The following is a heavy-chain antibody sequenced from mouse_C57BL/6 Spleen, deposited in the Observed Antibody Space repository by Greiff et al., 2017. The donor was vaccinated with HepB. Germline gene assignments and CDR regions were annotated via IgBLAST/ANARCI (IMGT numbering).Heavy chain of an antibody. CDR1: GYAFSSSW. CDR2: IYPGDGDT. D-gene: IGHD1-1*01. J-gene: IGHJ4*01. CDR3: ARNPTLDAMDY. V-gene: IGHV1-82*01. Sequence: QVQLQQSGPELVKPGASVKISCKASGYAFSSSWMNWVKQRPGKGLEWIGRIYPGDGDTNYNGKFKGKATLTADKTSSTAYMQLSSLTSEDSAVYFCARNPTLDAMDYWGQGTSVTVSS.